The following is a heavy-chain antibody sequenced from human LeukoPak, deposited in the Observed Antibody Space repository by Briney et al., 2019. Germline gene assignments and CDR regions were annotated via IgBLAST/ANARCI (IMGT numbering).Heavy chain of an antibody. D-gene: IGHD3-10*01. Sequence: PSETLSLTCTVSGGSISSSSHYWGWIRQPPGKGLEWIVSIYYSGSTYYNPSPKSRITISVYTNKNQFSLKLSSVTAADTAVYYCARQEINLWFGELRGDYWGQGTLVTVSS. V-gene: IGHV4-39*01. CDR1: GGSISSSSHY. CDR2: IYYSGST. J-gene: IGHJ4*02. CDR3: ARQEINLWFGELRGDY.